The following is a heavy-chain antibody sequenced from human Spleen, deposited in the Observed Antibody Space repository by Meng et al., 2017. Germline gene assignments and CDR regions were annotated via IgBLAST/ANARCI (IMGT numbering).Heavy chain of an antibody. V-gene: IGHV1-2*06. CDR2: IIPNSGDT. CDR1: GYPFTAYY. Sequence: QGGWGQSGAEVKGAGAAVKVSCKPSGYPFTAYYIHWVRQAPGQGREWMGHIIPNSGDTLYAPKFQGRVSMTADTSIGTAYVELSGLRSDDTAIYYCVRDENISLGKLFGDYWGQGTLVTVSS. CDR3: VRDENISLGKLFGDY. J-gene: IGHJ4*02. D-gene: IGHD2-21*01.